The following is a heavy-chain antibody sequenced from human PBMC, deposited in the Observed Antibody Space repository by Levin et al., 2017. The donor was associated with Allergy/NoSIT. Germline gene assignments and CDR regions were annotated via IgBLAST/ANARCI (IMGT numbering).Heavy chain of an antibody. V-gene: IGHV1-3*01. CDR3: ARILYNGYDPFDT. CDR2: INPGNDNT. CDR1: GYTFSRSP. D-gene: IGHD5-12*01. Sequence: ASVKVSCRASGYTFSRSPIHWVRQAPGQRLEWMGWINPGNDNTRYSQKFQGRVTITGDTSARTAYMELASLTSEDTAIYYCARILYNGYDPFDTWGQGTRVTVS. J-gene: IGHJ4*02.